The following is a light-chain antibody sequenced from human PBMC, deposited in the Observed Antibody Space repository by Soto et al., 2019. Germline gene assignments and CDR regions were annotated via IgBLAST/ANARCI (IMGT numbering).Light chain of an antibody. Sequence: QSVLTQPASVSGSPGQSITISCAGTSSDVGSYNYVSWYQQHPGKAPKLMIYDVSNRPSGVSNRFSGSKSGNTASLTISGLQAEDEADYYCDSYTTSNTYLFGTGTKLTVL. J-gene: IGLJ1*01. CDR1: SSDVGSYNY. V-gene: IGLV2-14*01. CDR2: DVS. CDR3: DSYTTSNTYL.